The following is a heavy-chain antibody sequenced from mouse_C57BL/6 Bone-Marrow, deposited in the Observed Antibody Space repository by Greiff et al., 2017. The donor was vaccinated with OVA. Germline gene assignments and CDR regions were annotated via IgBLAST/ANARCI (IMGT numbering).Heavy chain of an antibody. CDR3: ARGITTVVARPFAY. CDR1: GYTFTDYY. J-gene: IGHJ3*01. D-gene: IGHD1-1*01. CDR2: INPYNGGT. V-gene: IGHV1-19*01. Sequence: EVQLQQSGPVLVKPGASVKMSCKASGYTFTDYYMNWVKQSHGKSLEWIGVINPYNGGTSYNQKFKGKATLTVDKSSSTAYMELNSLTSEDSAVYYCARGITTVVARPFAYWGQGTLVTVSA.